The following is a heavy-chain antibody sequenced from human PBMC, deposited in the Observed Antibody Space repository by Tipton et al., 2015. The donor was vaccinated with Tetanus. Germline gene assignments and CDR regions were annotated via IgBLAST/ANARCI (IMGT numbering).Heavy chain of an antibody. Sequence: GLVKPSETLSLTCTVSGGSISSYYWSWIRQPPGKGLEWIGYIYYSGSTNYNPSLKSRVTISVDTSKNQFSLKLSSVTAADTAVYYCARDPSGGVRYFDYWGQGTLVTVSS. CDR2: IYYSGST. J-gene: IGHJ4*02. CDR3: ARDPSGGVRYFDY. D-gene: IGHD2-8*01. V-gene: IGHV4-59*01. CDR1: GGSISSYY.